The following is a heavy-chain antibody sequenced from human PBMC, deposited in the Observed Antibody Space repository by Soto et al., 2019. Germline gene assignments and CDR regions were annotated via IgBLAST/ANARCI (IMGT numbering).Heavy chain of an antibody. CDR3: ARDSVTVADYYYTMDV. CDR1: GFTFSSYP. J-gene: IGHJ6*02. V-gene: IGHV3-30-3*01. Sequence: QVQLVESGGGVVQPGRSLRLSCAASGFTFSSYPMHWVRQAPGKGLEWVAVISYDGSNKYYVDSVKGRFTISRDNSKTPLYLQMNSLIPEDTTVYYCARDSVTVADYYYTMDVWGQGTTVTVPS. D-gene: IGHD4-17*01. CDR2: ISYDGSNK.